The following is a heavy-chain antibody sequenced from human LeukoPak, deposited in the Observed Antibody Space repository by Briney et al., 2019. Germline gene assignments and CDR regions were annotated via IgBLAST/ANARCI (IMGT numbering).Heavy chain of an antibody. CDR1: GGSISSYY. CDR3: AREGVGVAAAGTVGFDP. CDR2: IYYSGST. V-gene: IGHV4-59*12. D-gene: IGHD6-13*01. J-gene: IGHJ5*02. Sequence: SETLSLTCTVSGGSISSYYWSWIRQPPGKGLEWIGYIYYSGSTNYNPSLKSRVTISVDTSKNQFSLKLSSVTAADTAVYYCAREGVGVAAAGTVGFDPWGQGTLVTVSS.